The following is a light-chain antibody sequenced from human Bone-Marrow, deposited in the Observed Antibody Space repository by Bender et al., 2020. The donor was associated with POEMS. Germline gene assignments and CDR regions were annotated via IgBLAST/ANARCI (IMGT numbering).Light chain of an antibody. V-gene: IGLV3-21*02. CDR1: NIGSDS. CDR2: DDK. CDR3: QTWESSSDRWV. J-gene: IGLJ3*02. Sequence: VSVAPGQTARITCGGDNIGSDSIHWYQQRPGQAPVLVVYDDKVRPSGIPERISGSTSENMATLTISRVEVGDEADYYCQTWESSSDRWVFGGGTKLTVL.